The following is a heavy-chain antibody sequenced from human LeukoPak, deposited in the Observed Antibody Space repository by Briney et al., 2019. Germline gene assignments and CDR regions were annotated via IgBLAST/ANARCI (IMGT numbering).Heavy chain of an antibody. D-gene: IGHD3-3*01. V-gene: IGHV3-73*01. CDR2: IRSKANSYAT. Sequence: GGSLRLSCAASGFTFSGSAMHWVRQASGKGLEWVGRIRSKANSYATAYAASVKGRFTISRDDSKNTAYLQMNSLRAEDTAVYYCAGKLEWLSKAPWETRDPGDENDYWGQGTLVTVSS. CDR1: GFTFSGSA. J-gene: IGHJ4*02. CDR3: AGKLEWLSKAPWETRDPGDENDY.